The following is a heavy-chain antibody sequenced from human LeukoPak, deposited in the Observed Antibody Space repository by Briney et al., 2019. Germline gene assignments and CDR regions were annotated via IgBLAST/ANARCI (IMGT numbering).Heavy chain of an antibody. Sequence: ASVKVSCKASGYTFTSYGINWVRQAPGQGLEWMGWISPYNGNINYAHNLQGRVTMTTDTSTRTAYMEVRGLRSDDTAGYYCARDVAPGTASRDDAFDIWGQGTMVTVSS. V-gene: IGHV1-18*01. CDR2: ISPYNGNI. D-gene: IGHD3-10*01. J-gene: IGHJ3*02. CDR1: GYTFTSYG. CDR3: ARDVAPGTASRDDAFDI.